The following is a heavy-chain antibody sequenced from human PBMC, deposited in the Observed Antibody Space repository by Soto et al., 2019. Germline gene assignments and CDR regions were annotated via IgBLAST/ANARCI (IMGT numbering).Heavy chain of an antibody. V-gene: IGHV3-48*03. CDR3: ARDRHLISITGTSEYYYGMDV. J-gene: IGHJ6*02. D-gene: IGHD1-7*01. CDR1: GFTFSSYE. CDR2: ISSSGSTI. Sequence: VGSLRLSCAASGFTFSSYEMNWVRQAPGKGLEWVSYISSSGSTIYYADSVKGRFTISRDNAKNSLYLQMNSLRAEDTAVYYCARDRHLISITGTSEYYYGMDVWGQGTTVTVS.